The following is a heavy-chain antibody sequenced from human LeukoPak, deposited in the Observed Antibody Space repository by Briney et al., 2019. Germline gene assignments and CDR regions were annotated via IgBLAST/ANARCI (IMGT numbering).Heavy chain of an antibody. CDR2: IYYSGSP. J-gene: IGHJ6*03. CDR3: AIIETARLTHYHYYLDV. V-gene: IGHV4-59*01. CDR1: GLHKKSFL. Sequence: SETLSLTCTVWGLHKKSFLWRWSRQPPGKGLEWIGHIYYSGSPNYNPSLKSRVTISEDTSKKKVSLRLNDVTAADTAVSYCAIIETARLTHYHYYLDVWGKGTTVIVSS. D-gene: IGHD2-21*02.